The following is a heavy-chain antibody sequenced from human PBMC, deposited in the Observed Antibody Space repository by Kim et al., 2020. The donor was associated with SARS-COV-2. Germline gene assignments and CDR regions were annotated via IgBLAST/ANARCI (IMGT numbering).Heavy chain of an antibody. D-gene: IGHD4-17*01. CDR1: GFTFGDYA. J-gene: IGHJ3*02. CDR2: ISWNSGSI. Sequence: GGSLRLSCAASGFTFGDYAMHWVRQAPGKGLEWVSGISWNSGSIGYADSVKGRFTISRDNAKNSLYLQMNSLRAEDTALYYCAKTYYGDYGDAFDIWGQGTMVTVSS. V-gene: IGHV3-9*01. CDR3: AKTYYGDYGDAFDI.